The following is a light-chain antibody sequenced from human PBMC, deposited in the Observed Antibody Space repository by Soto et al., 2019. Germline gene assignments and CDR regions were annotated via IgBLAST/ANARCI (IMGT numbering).Light chain of an antibody. CDR2: EVT. V-gene: IGLV2-8*01. Sequence: QSVLTQPPSASGSRGQSVTISCTGTSSDVGGYNYVSWYQQHPGKAPKLMIYEVTKRPSGVPDRFSGSKSGNTAPLTVSGLQADDEADYYCSSYAGSNKPGFGTGTKLTVL. CDR1: SSDVGGYNY. CDR3: SSYAGSNKPG. J-gene: IGLJ1*01.